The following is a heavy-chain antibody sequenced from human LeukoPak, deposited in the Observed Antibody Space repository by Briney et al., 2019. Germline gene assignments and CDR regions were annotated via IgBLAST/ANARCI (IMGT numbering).Heavy chain of an antibody. V-gene: IGHV4-61*05. CDR2: IYYSGST. J-gene: IGHJ5*02. Sequence: PSETLSLTCTVSGGSISSSSYYWGWIRQPPGKGLEWIGYIYYSGSTNYNPSLKSRVTISVDTSKNQFSLKLASVTAADTAVYYCATCSSGWPNWFDPWGQGTLVTVSS. CDR3: ATCSSGWPNWFDP. D-gene: IGHD6-19*01. CDR1: GGSISSSSYY.